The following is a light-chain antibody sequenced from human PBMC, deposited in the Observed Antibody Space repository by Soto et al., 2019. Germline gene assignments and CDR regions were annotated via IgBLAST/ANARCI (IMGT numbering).Light chain of an antibody. CDR3: GTWDTSLSSVV. CDR1: SSNIGSNY. J-gene: IGLJ2*01. Sequence: QSVLTQPPSVSAAPGQKVTISCSGSSSNIGSNYISWYQQLPGTAPKLLIYDNNKRPSGIPDRFSGSKSGTSATLYITGLQTGDEADYYCGTWDTSLSSVVIGGGTKLTVL. CDR2: DNN. V-gene: IGLV1-51*01.